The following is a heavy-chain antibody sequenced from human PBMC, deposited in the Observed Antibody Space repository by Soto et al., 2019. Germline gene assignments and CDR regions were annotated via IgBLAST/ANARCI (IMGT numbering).Heavy chain of an antibody. Sequence: QVQLQESGPGLVKPSQTLSLTCTVSGGSISSGGYYWSWIRQHPGKDLEWIGYIYYSGSTDYNPSLKSRVTISVDTSKNQFSLKLSSVTAADTAVYYCARDFVVPSDYYYYGMDVWGQGTTVTVSS. CDR3: ARDFVVPSDYYYYGMDV. CDR1: GGSISSGGYY. CDR2: IYYSGST. V-gene: IGHV4-31*03. D-gene: IGHD2-21*01. J-gene: IGHJ6*02.